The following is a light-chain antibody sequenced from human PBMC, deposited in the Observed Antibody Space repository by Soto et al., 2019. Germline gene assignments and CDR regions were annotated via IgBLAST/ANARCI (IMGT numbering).Light chain of an antibody. V-gene: IGLV2-14*01. Sequence: QSALTQPASVSGSPGQSITISCTGTSSDVGYYNYVSWYQHHPGKAPKLMIYEVSNRPSGVSIRFSGSKSGNTASLTISGLQAEDEADYYCSSYTRSSTYVFGTGTKLTVL. CDR2: EVS. CDR3: SSYTRSSTYV. J-gene: IGLJ1*01. CDR1: SSDVGYYNY.